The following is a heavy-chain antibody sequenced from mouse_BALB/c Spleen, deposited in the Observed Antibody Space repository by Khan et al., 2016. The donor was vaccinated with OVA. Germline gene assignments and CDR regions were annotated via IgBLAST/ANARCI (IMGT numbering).Heavy chain of an antibody. D-gene: IGHD1-1*01. V-gene: IGHV3-2*02. CDR1: GYSITSDYA. CDR3: ARVYGGDFDY. J-gene: IGHJ2*01. Sequence: EVQLVESGPGLVKPSQSLSITCTVTGYSITSDYAWNWIRQFPGNKLEWMGFISYSGNTKYNPYLKSRISITRDTSKNKFFLQLNSVTTEDTATYYCARVYGGDFDYWCQGTTLTVSS. CDR2: ISYSGNT.